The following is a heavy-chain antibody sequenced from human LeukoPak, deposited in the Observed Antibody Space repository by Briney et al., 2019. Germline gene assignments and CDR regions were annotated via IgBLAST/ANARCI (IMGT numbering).Heavy chain of an antibody. V-gene: IGHV3-23*01. J-gene: IGHJ4*02. Sequence: GGSLRLSCAASGFTFSSYAMNWVRQAPGEGLEWVSGISGSGGSTYYADSVKGRVTISRDNSKNTLYLLMNSLRAEDTAVYYCAKDLSSSWNYFDYWGQGTLVTVSS. CDR3: AKDLSSSWNYFDY. D-gene: IGHD6-13*01. CDR2: ISGSGGST. CDR1: GFTFSSYA.